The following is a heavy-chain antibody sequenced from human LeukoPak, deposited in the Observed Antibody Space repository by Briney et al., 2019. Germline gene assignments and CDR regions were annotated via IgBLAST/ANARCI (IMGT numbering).Heavy chain of an antibody. Sequence: GGSLRLSCAASGFTFRRFNMDWVRQAPGKGLEWVSYINTGSNTIYYADSVKGRFTISRDNAANSLYLQMNSLRAEDTAVYYCAKGTYYDFWSGYPRLDYWGQGTLVTVSS. D-gene: IGHD3-3*01. V-gene: IGHV3-48*04. CDR2: INTGSNTI. J-gene: IGHJ4*02. CDR1: GFTFRRFN. CDR3: AKGTYYDFWSGYPRLDY.